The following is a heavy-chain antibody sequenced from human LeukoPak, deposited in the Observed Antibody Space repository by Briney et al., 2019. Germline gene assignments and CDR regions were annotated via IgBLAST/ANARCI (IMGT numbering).Heavy chain of an antibody. V-gene: IGHV5-51*01. J-gene: IGHJ4*02. CDR2: IYPSDSDT. D-gene: IGHD5-24*01. CDR1: GYSFTSYW. CDR3: ARHGGSGYNYLDY. Sequence: GESLKISCKGSGYSFTSYWIGWVRQMPGKGLEWMGIIYPSDSDTRYSPSFQGQVTISADKSITTAYLQWSSLRASDTAMYYCARHGGSGYNYLDYWGQGTLVTVSS.